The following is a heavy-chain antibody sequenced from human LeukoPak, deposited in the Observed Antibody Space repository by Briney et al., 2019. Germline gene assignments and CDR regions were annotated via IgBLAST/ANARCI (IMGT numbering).Heavy chain of an antibody. V-gene: IGHV4-39*01. CDR1: GGSISSSSYY. CDR2: IYYSGST. CDR3: ASRPRSLLSPDY. J-gene: IGHJ4*02. Sequence: SETLSLTCTVSGGSISSSSYYWGWIRQPPGKGLEWIGSIYYSGSTYYNPSLKSRVTISVDTSKNQFSLKLSSVTAADTAVYYCASRPRSLLSPDYWGQGTLVTVSS. D-gene: IGHD3-16*02.